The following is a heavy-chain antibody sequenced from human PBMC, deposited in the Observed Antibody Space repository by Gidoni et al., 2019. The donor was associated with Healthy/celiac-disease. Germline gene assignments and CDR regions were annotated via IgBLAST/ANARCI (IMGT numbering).Heavy chain of an antibody. V-gene: IGHV5-51*01. CDR3: ARRPFDADHYYDSSGYEDDAFDI. CDR2: IYPGDSDT. Sequence: EVQLVQSGAEVKKPGESLKISCKGSGYSFTSYWIGWVRQMPGKGLEWMGIIYPGDSDTRYSPSFQGQVTISADKSISTAYLQWSSLKASDTAMYYCARRPFDADHYYDSSGYEDDAFDIWGQGTMVTVSS. D-gene: IGHD3-22*01. CDR1: GYSFTSYW. J-gene: IGHJ3*02.